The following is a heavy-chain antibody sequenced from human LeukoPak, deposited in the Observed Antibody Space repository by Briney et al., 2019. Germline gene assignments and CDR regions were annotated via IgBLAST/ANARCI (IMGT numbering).Heavy chain of an antibody. D-gene: IGHD3-22*01. CDR2: IKQDGSEK. CDR1: GFTLSSYW. V-gene: IGHV3-7*01. CDR3: ARDRLYYDSSGSFDY. Sequence: PGGSLRLSCAASGFTLSSYWMSWVRQAPGKGLEWVANIKQDGSEKYYVDSVKGRFTISRDNAKNSLYLQMNSLRAEDTAVYYCARDRLYYDSSGSFDYWGQGTLVTVSS. J-gene: IGHJ4*02.